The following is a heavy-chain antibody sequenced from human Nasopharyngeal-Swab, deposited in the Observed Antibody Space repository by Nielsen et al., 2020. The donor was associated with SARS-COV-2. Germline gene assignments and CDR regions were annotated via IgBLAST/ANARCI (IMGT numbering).Heavy chain of an antibody. Sequence: GESLKISCVASGFTFSSYAMRWVRQAPGKGLEWVSAISGSGFSTSYADSVKGRFTISRDNSENTLSLQMNSLRAEDTALYYCAKGTDSDYDFWSGYPTTLDSWGQGTLVTVSS. CDR1: GFTFSSYA. D-gene: IGHD3-3*01. V-gene: IGHV3-23*01. CDR3: AKGTDSDYDFWSGYPTTLDS. CDR2: ISGSGFST. J-gene: IGHJ4*02.